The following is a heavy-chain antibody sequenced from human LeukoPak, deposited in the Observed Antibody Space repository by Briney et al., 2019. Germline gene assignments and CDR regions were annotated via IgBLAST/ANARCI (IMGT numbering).Heavy chain of an antibody. CDR2: IYPGDSDT. J-gene: IGHJ6*01. CDR3: ARISGPGGMDV. CDR1: GYSLTSYW. Sequence: GESLKISCKGSGYSLTSYWIGWVRPMPGRGLEWMGIIYPGDSDTRYRPSFQGQVIISADKSINTAYLQWSSLKASDTAMYYCARISGPGGMDVWGQGTTVSVSS. V-gene: IGHV5-51*01.